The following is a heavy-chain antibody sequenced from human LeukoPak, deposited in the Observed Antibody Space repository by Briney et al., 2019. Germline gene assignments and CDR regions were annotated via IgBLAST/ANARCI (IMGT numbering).Heavy chain of an antibody. V-gene: IGHV3-21*01. D-gene: IGHD5-12*01. CDR3: ARGGGWLADYYYYYMDV. CDR1: GFTVSDAW. J-gene: IGHJ6*03. CDR2: ISSSSSYI. Sequence: GGSLRLSCAVSGFTVSDAWLSWVRQAPGKGLEWVSSISSSSSYIYYADSVKGRFTITRDNAKNSLYLQMNSLRAEDTAVYYCARGGGWLADYYYYYMDVWGKGTTVTVSS.